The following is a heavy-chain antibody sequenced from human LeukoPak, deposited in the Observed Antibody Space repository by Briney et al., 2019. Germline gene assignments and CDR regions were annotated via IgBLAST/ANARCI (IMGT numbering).Heavy chain of an antibody. J-gene: IGHJ4*02. D-gene: IGHD6-19*01. CDR2: IYYSGST. CDR1: GGSISSYY. CDR3: AREAGYSSGWGFDH. V-gene: IGHV4-59*01. Sequence: SETLSLTCTVSGGSISSYYWSWIRQPPGKGLEWIGYIYYSGSTNYNPSLKSRVTISVDTSKNQFSLKLSSVTAADTAVYYCAREAGYSSGWGFDHWGQGTLATVSS.